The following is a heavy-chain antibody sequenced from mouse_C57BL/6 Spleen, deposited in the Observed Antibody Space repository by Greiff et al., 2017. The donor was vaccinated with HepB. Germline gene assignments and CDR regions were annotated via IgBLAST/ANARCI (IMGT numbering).Heavy chain of an antibody. CDR1: GFNIKDYY. J-gene: IGHJ2*01. Sequence: EVQLQQSGAELVKPGASVKLSCTASGFNIKDYYMHWVKQRTEQGLEWIGRIDPEDGENKYAPKFQGKATITADTSSNTAYLQLSSLTSEDTAVYYCASGYYGSFYFDYWGQGTTLTVSS. CDR2: IDPEDGEN. V-gene: IGHV14-2*01. D-gene: IGHD1-1*01. CDR3: ASGYYGSFYFDY.